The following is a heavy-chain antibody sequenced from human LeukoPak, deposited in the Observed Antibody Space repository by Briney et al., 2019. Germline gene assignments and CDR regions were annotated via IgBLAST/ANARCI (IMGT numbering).Heavy chain of an antibody. V-gene: IGHV3-23*01. CDR3: AKSPRDRSSTWDTNDY. D-gene: IGHD6-6*01. Sequence: PGRSLRLSCAASGFTFSTYAMSWVRQAPGKGLEWVSVISGNGGSTYYADSVKGRFTISRDNSKDTLYLQMNSLRADDTAVYYCAKSPRDRSSTWDTNDYWGQGPLVTVSS. CDR2: ISGNGGST. CDR1: GFTFSTYA. J-gene: IGHJ4*02.